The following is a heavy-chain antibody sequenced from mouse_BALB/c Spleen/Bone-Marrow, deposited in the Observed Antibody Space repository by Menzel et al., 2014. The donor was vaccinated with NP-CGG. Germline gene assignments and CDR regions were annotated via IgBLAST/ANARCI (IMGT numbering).Heavy chain of an antibody. D-gene: IGHD1-1*01. CDR3: ARYYYQTMDY. CDR2: IDPANGNT. Sequence: DVKLQESGAELVKPGASVKLSCTASGFNIKDTYMHWVKQRPEQGLEWIGRIDPANGNTKYDPKFQGRATVTADTSSSTAYLQLSSLTSEDTAVYYCARYYYQTMDYWGQGTSVTASS. CDR1: GFNIKDTY. V-gene: IGHV14-3*02. J-gene: IGHJ4*01.